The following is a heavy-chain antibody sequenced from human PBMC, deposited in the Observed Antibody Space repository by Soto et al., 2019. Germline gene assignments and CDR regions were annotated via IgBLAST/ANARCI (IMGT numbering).Heavy chain of an antibody. CDR1: GGSISSYY. V-gene: IGHV4-59*01. D-gene: IGHD3-16*01. Sequence: SETLSLTCTVSGGSISSYYWSWIRQPPGKGLEWIGDIYYSGSTNYNPSLKSRVTISVDTSKNQFSLKLSSVTAADTAVYYCARDGGDGPPYYYYGMDVWGQGTTVTVSS. CDR2: IYYSGST. J-gene: IGHJ6*02. CDR3: ARDGGDGPPYYYYGMDV.